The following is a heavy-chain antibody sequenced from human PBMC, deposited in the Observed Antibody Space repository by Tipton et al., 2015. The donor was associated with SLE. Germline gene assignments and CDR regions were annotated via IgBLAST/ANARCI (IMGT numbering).Heavy chain of an antibody. CDR2: ISYDGNNK. CDR3: TRGGFEIVREDWFDP. V-gene: IGHV3-30*04. CDR1: GFTFSTYA. D-gene: IGHD2/OR15-2a*01. Sequence: SLRLSCAASGFTFSTYAMHWVRQAPGKGLEWVALISYDGNNKYYADAVKGRFTISRDNSKNTLYVQMNSLRAEDTAVYYCTRGGFEIVREDWFDPWGQGTLVTVSS. J-gene: IGHJ5*02.